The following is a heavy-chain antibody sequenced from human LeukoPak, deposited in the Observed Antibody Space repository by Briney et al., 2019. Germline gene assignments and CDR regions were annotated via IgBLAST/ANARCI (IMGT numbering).Heavy chain of an antibody. Sequence: SVKVSCKASGGTFSSYAISWVRQAPGQGLEWMGGIIPIFGTANYAQKFQGRVTITTDESTSTAYMELSSLRSEDTAVYYCARGAAAAGLYFDYWGQGTLVTVSS. V-gene: IGHV1-69*05. D-gene: IGHD6-13*01. CDR2: IIPIFGTA. J-gene: IGHJ4*02. CDR1: GGTFSSYA. CDR3: ARGAAAAGLYFDY.